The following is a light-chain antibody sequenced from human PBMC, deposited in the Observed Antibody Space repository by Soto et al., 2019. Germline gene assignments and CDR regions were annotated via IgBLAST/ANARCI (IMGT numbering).Light chain of an antibody. CDR2: DAS. Sequence: EIVLTQSPATLSLSPAERATLSCRASQSVSSSLAWYQQKPGQAPRLLIYDASNRATDIPARFSGSGSGTDFTLTISSLEPEDFAVYFCQQRSDWPRTFGPGTKVDIK. V-gene: IGKV3-11*01. CDR3: QQRSDWPRT. CDR1: QSVSSS. J-gene: IGKJ3*01.